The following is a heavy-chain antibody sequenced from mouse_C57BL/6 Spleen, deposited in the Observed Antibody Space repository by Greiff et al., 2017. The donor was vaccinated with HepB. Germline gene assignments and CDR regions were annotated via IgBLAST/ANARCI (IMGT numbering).Heavy chain of an antibody. J-gene: IGHJ2*01. CDR2: IRSKSNNYAT. Sequence: EVKVVESGGGLVQPKGSLKLSCAASGFSFNTYAMNWVRQAPGKGLEWVARIRSKSNNYATYYADSVKDRFTISRDDSESMLYLQMNNLKTEDTAMYYCVREEVSYYFDYWGQGTTLTVSS. D-gene: IGHD6-2*01. V-gene: IGHV10-1*01. CDR1: GFSFNTYA. CDR3: VREEVSYYFDY.